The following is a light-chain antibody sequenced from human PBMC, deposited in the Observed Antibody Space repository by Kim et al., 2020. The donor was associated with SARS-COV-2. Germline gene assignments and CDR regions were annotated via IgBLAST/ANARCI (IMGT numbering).Light chain of an antibody. CDR2: GAS. Sequence: EIVMTQSPATLSVSPGERATLSCRASQSVSSNLAWYQQKPGQAPRLLIYGASTRATGIPARFSGSGSGTEFTLTISSLQSEDFAVYYCQQYNNRTPDTFGGGTRLEIK. CDR3: QQYNNRTPDT. V-gene: IGKV3-15*01. CDR1: QSVSSN. J-gene: IGKJ5*01.